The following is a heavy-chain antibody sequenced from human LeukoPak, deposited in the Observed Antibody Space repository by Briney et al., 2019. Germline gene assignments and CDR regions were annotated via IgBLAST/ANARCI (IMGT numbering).Heavy chain of an antibody. Sequence: SQTLSLTCTVSGGSISSGGYYWSWIRQHPGKGLEWIGSIYYSGSTYYNPSLKSRVTISVNTSKNQFPLKLSSVTAADTAVYYCARLTREGDDAFDIWGQGTMVTVSS. CDR2: IYYSGST. CDR3: ARLTREGDDAFDI. V-gene: IGHV4-30-2*03. CDR1: GGSISSGGYY. D-gene: IGHD3-16*01. J-gene: IGHJ3*02.